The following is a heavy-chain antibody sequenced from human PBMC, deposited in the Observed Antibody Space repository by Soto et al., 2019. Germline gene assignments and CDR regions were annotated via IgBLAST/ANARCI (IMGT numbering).Heavy chain of an antibody. CDR1: GFTFSDYY. CDR2: ISSSGITI. V-gene: IGHV3-11*01. Sequence: GGSLRLSCAASGFTFSDYYMSWIRQARGKGLEWVSYISSSGITIYYADSVKGRFTISRDNAKNSLYLQMNSLRAEDTAVYYCARRLVPAAIDYNYGMDVWGPGTTDTV. J-gene: IGHJ6*02. D-gene: IGHD2-2*01. CDR3: ARRLVPAAIDYNYGMDV.